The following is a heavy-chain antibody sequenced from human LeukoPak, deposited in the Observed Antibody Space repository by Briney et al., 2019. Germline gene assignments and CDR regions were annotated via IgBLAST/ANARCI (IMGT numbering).Heavy chain of an antibody. D-gene: IGHD6-19*01. J-gene: IGHJ4*02. Sequence: RASETLSLTCAVYGGSFSGYYWSWIRQPPGKGLEWIGETNHSGSTNYNPSLKSRVTISVDTSKNQFSLKLSSVTAADTAVYYCARKKQWLSYYFDYWGQGTLVTVSS. V-gene: IGHV4-34*01. CDR2: TNHSGST. CDR3: ARKKQWLSYYFDY. CDR1: GGSFSGYY.